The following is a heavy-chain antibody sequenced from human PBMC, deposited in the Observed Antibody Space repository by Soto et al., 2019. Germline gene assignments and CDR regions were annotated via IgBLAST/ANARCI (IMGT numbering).Heavy chain of an antibody. D-gene: IGHD2-2*01. CDR2: ISYDGSNK. J-gene: IGHJ4*02. Sequence: GSLRLSCSASGFTFSRYGLPWGRQASGKGLEVVAVISYDGSNKYYADSVKGRFTISRDNSKNTLYLQMNSLRAEDTAVYYCVKDIRSTSLPTDYWGQGTLVTVSS. V-gene: IGHV3-30*18. CDR3: VKDIRSTSLPTDY. CDR1: GFTFSRYG.